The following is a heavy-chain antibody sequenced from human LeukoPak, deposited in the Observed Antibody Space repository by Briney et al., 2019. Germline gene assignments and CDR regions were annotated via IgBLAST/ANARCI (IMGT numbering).Heavy chain of an antibody. Sequence: GGSLRLSCAASGFTFSSYGMHWVRQAPGKGLEWVAVISYDGSNKYYADSVKGRFTISRDNSKNSLYLQMNSLRAEDTAVYYCARAEYSSSAFDYWGQGTLVTVSS. CDR2: ISYDGSNK. D-gene: IGHD6-6*01. J-gene: IGHJ4*02. CDR3: ARAEYSSSAFDY. V-gene: IGHV3-30*03. CDR1: GFTFSSYG.